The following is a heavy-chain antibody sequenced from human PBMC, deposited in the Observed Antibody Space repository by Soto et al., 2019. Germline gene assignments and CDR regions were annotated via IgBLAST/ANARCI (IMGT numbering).Heavy chain of an antibody. V-gene: IGHV4-39*01. J-gene: IGHJ3*02. CDR1: GGSISSSSYY. CDR2: IYYSGST. Sequence: SETLSFPCTVSGGSISSSSYYWGWIRQPPGKGLEWIGSIYYSGSTSYNSSLKSRVTISVDTSKNQFSLRLSSVTAADTAVYYCASPYLGAFDIWGQGTMVTVSS. D-gene: IGHD2-8*01. CDR3: ASPYLGAFDI.